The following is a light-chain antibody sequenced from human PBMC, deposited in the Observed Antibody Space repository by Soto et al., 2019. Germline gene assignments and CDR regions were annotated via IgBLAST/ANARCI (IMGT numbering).Light chain of an antibody. CDR2: DGS. CDR3: QQFESLPVT. V-gene: IGKV1-33*01. CDR1: QGIGSY. J-gene: IGKJ4*01. Sequence: DIQMTQSPSSLSASVGDRVTISCQASQGIGSYINWYQQKPGRAPKLLIYDGSTLETWVPSRFSGGGSGTYFTFSISILQPDDFATYYCQQFESLPVTFGGGTKVDIK.